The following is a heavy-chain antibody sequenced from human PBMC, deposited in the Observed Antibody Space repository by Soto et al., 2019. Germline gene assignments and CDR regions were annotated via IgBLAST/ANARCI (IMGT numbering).Heavy chain of an antibody. CDR1: GGSISSYS. J-gene: IGHJ2*01. CDR3: ARFNWYFDL. CDR2: IYYSGST. Sequence: SETLSLTCTGSGGSISSYSWSWSRQPPGKGLEWIGYIYYSGSTNYNPSLKSRVTISVDTSKNQFSLKLSSVIAADTAVYYCARFNWYFDLWRRGTLI. V-gene: IGHV4-59*08.